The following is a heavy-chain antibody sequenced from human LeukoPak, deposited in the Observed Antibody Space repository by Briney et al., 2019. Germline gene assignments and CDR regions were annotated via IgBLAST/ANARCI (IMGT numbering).Heavy chain of an antibody. CDR1: GGSISSSSYY. V-gene: IGHV4-39*01. D-gene: IGHD3-9*01. Sequence: SETLSLTCTVSGGSISSSSYYWGWIRQPPGKGLEWIGRIYYSGSTYYNPSLKSRVTISVDTSKNQFSLKLSSVTAADTAVYYCARPHYDILTGYYLIDYWGQGTLVTVSS. J-gene: IGHJ4*02. CDR2: IYYSGST. CDR3: ARPHYDILTGYYLIDY.